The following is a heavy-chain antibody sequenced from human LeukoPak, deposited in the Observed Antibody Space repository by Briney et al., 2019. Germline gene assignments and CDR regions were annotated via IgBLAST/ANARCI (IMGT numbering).Heavy chain of an antibody. D-gene: IGHD4-11*01. CDR3: ARDYYNDYEDTFDI. CDR1: GYSFASYG. V-gene: IGHV1-18*01. CDR2: VSGYDGRT. Sequence: ASVKVSCKASGYSFASYGISWVRQAPGQGLKWMGWVSGYDGRTNYAQNLKGRVTVTAGTSTSTVYMELRSLRSDDTAIYYCARDYYNDYEDTFDIWGQGTMVTVSS. J-gene: IGHJ3*02.